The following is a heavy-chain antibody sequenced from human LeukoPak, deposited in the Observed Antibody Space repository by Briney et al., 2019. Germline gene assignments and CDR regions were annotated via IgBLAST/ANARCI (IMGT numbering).Heavy chain of an antibody. V-gene: IGHV1-58*01. CDR3: AAGRAVGEFRYYYYYGMDV. CDR1: GFTFTSSA. CDR2: IILSSGNT. J-gene: IGHJ6*02. Sequence: GTSVKVSCKASGFTFTSSAVQWVRQARGQRLEWIGWIILSSGNTNYAQKFQERVTITRDMSTSTAYMELSSLRSEDTAVYYCAAGRAVGEFRYYYYYGMDVWGQGTTVTVSS. D-gene: IGHD3-10*01.